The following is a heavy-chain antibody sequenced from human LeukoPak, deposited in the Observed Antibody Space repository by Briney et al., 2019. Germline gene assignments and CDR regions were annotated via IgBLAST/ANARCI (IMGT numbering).Heavy chain of an antibody. CDR2: ISSSSSYI. D-gene: IGHD6-13*01. V-gene: IGHV3-21*01. J-gene: IGHJ6*03. CDR3: ARDQPGYSSSWYGYYYMDV. Sequence: GGSLRLSCAASGFTFSSYSMNWVRQAPGKGLEWVSSISSSSSYIYYADSVKGRFTISRDNAKISLYLQMNSLRAEDTAVYYCARDQPGYSSSWYGYYYMDVWGKGTTVTVSS. CDR1: GFTFSSYS.